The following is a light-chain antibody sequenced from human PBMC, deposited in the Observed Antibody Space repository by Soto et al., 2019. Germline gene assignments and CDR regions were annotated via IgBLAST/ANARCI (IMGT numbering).Light chain of an antibody. CDR2: DAS. Sequence: QMSHSASTLSASIGDSVTITCRASQSINNRLAWYQQMPGKAPNLLIYDASSLESGVPSRFRGSGSETEFALTISGLQPDDFATYYCQQFIDGWTFGQGTKVDVK. CDR1: QSINNR. CDR3: QQFIDGWT. J-gene: IGKJ1*01. V-gene: IGKV1-5*01.